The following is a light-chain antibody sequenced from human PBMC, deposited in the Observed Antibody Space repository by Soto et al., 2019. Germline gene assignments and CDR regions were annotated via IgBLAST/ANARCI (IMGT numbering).Light chain of an antibody. CDR3: VLYMGSGIWV. J-gene: IGLJ3*02. CDR2: STN. V-gene: IGLV8-61*01. Sequence: QAVVTQEPSFSVSPGRTVTLTCGLRSGSVSSGYYPSWYQQTPGQAPRTLIYSTNSRSSGVPDRFSGSILGNKAALTITGAQADDESDYYCVLYMGSGIWVFGGGTQLTVL. CDR1: SGSVSSGYY.